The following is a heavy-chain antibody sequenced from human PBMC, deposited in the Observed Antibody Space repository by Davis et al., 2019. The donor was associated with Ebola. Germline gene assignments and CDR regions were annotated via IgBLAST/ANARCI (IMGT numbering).Heavy chain of an antibody. V-gene: IGHV3-48*02. J-gene: IGHJ6*02. CDR3: ARTRTVRGGYYGMDV. D-gene: IGHD1-14*01. Sequence: GGSLRLSCAASGFTFSSYSMNWVRQAPGKGLEWVSYISSSSSTIYYADSVKGRFTISRDNAKNSLYLQMNSLRDEDTAVYYCARTRTVRGGYYGMDVWGQGTTVTVSS. CDR1: GFTFSSYS. CDR2: ISSSSSTI.